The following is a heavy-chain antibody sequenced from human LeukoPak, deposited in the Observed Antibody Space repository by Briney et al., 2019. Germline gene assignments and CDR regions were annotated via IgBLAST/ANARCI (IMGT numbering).Heavy chain of an antibody. V-gene: IGHV1-46*01. CDR3: ARDQGYCSGGSCYGEDGMDV. J-gene: IGHJ6*02. D-gene: IGHD2-15*01. CDR1: GYTFTSYY. Sequence: GASVTVSCKASGYTFTSYYMHWVRQAPGQGLEWMGIINPSGGSTSYAQKFQGRVTMTRDTSTSTVYMELSSLRSEDTPVYYCARDQGYCSGGSCYGEDGMDVWGQGTTVTVSS. CDR2: INPSGGST.